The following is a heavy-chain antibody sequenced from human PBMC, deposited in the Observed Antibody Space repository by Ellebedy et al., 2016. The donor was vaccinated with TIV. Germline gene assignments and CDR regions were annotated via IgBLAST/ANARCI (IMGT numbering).Heavy chain of an antibody. D-gene: IGHD2-21*02. CDR1: GFTFISHA. J-gene: IGHJ6*03. CDR2: LSNNGVRT. Sequence: GGSLRLSXAASGFTFISHAVSWVRQAPGKGLEWVAGLSNNGVRTDYAESVKGRFTISTDNSKNTLYLQMHCLRAEDTAVYYCARDRTAQVTYYMDLWGKGTTVTVSS. V-gene: IGHV3-23*01. CDR3: ARDRTAQVTYYMDL.